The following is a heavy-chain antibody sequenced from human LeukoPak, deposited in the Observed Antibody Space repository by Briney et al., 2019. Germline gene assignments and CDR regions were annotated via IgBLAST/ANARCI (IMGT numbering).Heavy chain of an antibody. D-gene: IGHD2-2*01. V-gene: IGHV4-38-2*01. J-gene: IGHJ5*02. CDR1: GCSISSGYY. CDR2: IYHSGST. CDR3: ARHTLGYCSSTSCYLGRAFDP. Sequence: SETLSLTCAVSGCSISSGYYWGWIRQPPGKGLEWIGSIYHSGSTYYNPSLKSRVTISVDTSKNQFSLKLSSVTAADTAVYYCARHTLGYCSSTSCYLGRAFDPWGQGTLVTVSS.